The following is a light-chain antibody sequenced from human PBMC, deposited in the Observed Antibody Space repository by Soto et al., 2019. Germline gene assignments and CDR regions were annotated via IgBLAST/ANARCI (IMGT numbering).Light chain of an antibody. CDR1: SSDVGTYNY. Sequence: QSALTQPASVSGSPGQSITLSCTGTSSDVGTYNYVSWYQQHPGKAPKLMISQVSNRPSGVSNRFSGSKSGNTASLTISGLQAEDEADYYCSSYTISSTYVFGIGTKVTV. CDR3: SSYTISSTYV. CDR2: QVS. V-gene: IGLV2-14*01. J-gene: IGLJ1*01.